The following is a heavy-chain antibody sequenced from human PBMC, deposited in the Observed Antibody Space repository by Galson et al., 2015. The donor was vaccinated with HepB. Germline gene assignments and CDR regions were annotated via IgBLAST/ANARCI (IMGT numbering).Heavy chain of an antibody. CDR1: GYTLTELF. V-gene: IGHV1-24*01. CDR2: FDPEDGET. Sequence: SVKVSCKVSGYTLTELFMHWVRQAPGKGLEWMGGFDPEDGETIYAQKFQGRVTMTEDTSTDTAYMELSSLRSEDTAVYYCATATLRAPYYYYMDVWGKGTTVTVSS. D-gene: IGHD3-10*01. CDR3: ATATLRAPYYYYMDV. J-gene: IGHJ6*03.